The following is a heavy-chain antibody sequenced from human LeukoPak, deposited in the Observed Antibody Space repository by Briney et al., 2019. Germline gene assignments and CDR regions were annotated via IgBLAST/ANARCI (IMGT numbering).Heavy chain of an antibody. CDR2: TYYRSKWYA. CDR1: GDSVSSRSAT. CDR3: ARGRKGSSPYWYFDL. V-gene: IGHV6-1*01. Sequence: QILALTCAISGDSVSSRSATWNWITQSPSRGLEWLGRTYYRSKWYADYAVSVNSRITNSPDKSQKHFSLQQNPVTAEDTAVYYCARGRKGSSPYWYFDLGGGGTLLSVSS. J-gene: IGHJ2*01. D-gene: IGHD6-13*01.